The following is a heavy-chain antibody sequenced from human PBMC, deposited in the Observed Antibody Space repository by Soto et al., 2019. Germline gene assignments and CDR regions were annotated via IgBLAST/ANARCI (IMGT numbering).Heavy chain of an antibody. V-gene: IGHV4-39*01. D-gene: IGHD5-12*01. J-gene: IGHJ4*02. Sequence: SETLSLTCTVSGGSISSSSYYWGWIRQPPGKGLEWIGSIYYSGSTYYNPSLKSRVTISVDTSKNQFSLKLSSVTAADTAVYYCARQARSNFDYWGQGTLVTVSS. CDR1: GGSISSSSYY. CDR2: IYYSGST. CDR3: ARQARSNFDY.